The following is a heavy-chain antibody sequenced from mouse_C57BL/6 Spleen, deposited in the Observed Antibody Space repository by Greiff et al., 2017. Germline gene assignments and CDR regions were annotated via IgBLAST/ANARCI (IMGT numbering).Heavy chain of an antibody. Sequence: VQLQQPGAELVKPGASVKMSCKASGYTFTSYWITWVKQRPGQGLEWIGDIYPGSGSTNYNEKFKSKATLTVDTSSGTAYMQLSSLTSEDSAVYYCARGYYGSSYDYAMDYWGQGTSVTVSS. CDR3: ARGYYGSSYDYAMDY. J-gene: IGHJ4*01. CDR1: GYTFTSYW. CDR2: IYPGSGST. D-gene: IGHD1-1*01. V-gene: IGHV1-55*01.